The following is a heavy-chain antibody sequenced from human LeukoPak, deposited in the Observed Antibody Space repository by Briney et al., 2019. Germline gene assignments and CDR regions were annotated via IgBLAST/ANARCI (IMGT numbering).Heavy chain of an antibody. CDR3: ARETYGSGSYYNLMTVDY. CDR2: IYYSGST. CDR1: GGSISSYY. V-gene: IGHV4-59*12. D-gene: IGHD3-10*01. J-gene: IGHJ4*02. Sequence: SETLSLTCTVSGGSISSYYWSWIRQPPGKGLEWIGYIYYSGSTNYNPSLKSRVTISVDTSKNQFSLKLSSVTAADTAVYYCARETYGSGSYYNLMTVDYWGQGTLVTVSS.